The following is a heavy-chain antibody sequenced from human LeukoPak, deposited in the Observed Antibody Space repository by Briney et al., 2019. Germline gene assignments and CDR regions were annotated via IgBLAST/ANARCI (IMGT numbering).Heavy chain of an antibody. D-gene: IGHD6-19*01. CDR3: AKETSAPSQQWLYLFDY. V-gene: IGHV3-30*04. Sequence: PGGSLRLSCAASGFTFSSYAMHWVRQAPGKGLEWVAVISYDGSNKYYADSVKGRFTISRDNSKNTLYLQMNSLRAEDTAVYYCAKETSAPSQQWLYLFDYWGQGTLVTVSS. CDR1: GFTFSSYA. J-gene: IGHJ4*02. CDR2: ISYDGSNK.